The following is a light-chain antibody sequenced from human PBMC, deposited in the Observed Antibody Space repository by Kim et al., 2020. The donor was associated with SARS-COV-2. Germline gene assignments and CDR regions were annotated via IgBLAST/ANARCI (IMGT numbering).Light chain of an antibody. CDR3: QQYDSSPPWA. V-gene: IGKV3-20*01. CDR2: DAS. J-gene: IGKJ1*01. Sequence: EIGLTQSPGILSLSPGERATLSCRASQSVSSNFFAWYQQKPGQAPRLLIYDASTRASGIPDRFSGGGSGTDFTLTISSLEPEDFAVYYCQQYDSSPPWAFGQGTKVDIK. CDR1: QSVSSNF.